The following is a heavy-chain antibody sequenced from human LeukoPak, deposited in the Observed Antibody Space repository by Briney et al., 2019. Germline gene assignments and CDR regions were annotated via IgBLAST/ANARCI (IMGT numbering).Heavy chain of an antibody. CDR3: AKGWSGMDV. Sequence: GGSLRLSCAASGFTFSSYGMHWVRQAPGKGLEGVAVISYDGSNKYYADSVKGRFTISRDNSKNTLYLQMNSLRAEDTAVYYCAKGWSGMDVWGQGTTVTVSS. V-gene: IGHV3-30*18. J-gene: IGHJ6*02. CDR2: ISYDGSNK. CDR1: GFTFSSYG.